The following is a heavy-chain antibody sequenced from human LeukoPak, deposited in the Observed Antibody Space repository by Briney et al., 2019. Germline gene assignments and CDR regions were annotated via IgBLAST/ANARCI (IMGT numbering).Heavy chain of an antibody. CDR3: ARSDYDILTGYPKKNDAFDI. CDR2: IYYSGST. V-gene: IGHV4-59*01. J-gene: IGHJ3*02. D-gene: IGHD3-9*01. CDR1: GGSISSYY. Sequence: SETLSLTCTVSGGSISSYYWSWIRQPPGKGLEWIGYIYYSGSTNYNPSLKSRVTISVDTSKNQLSLKLSSVTAADTAVYYCARSDYDILTGYPKKNDAFDIWGQGTMVTVSS.